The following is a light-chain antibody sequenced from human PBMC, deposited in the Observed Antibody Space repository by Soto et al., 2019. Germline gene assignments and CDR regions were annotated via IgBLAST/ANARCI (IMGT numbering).Light chain of an antibody. Sequence: IQLTPSPSSLSASVGDRVTITCRAGQGISGYLAWYQQKPGKAPKLLIYPASTLQSGVPSRFRGSGSCTDVTLTISSLPPEDFAPYYCQQLNSYPITFGQGTRLEIK. CDR2: PAS. CDR3: QQLNSYPIT. V-gene: IGKV1-9*01. CDR1: QGISGY. J-gene: IGKJ5*01.